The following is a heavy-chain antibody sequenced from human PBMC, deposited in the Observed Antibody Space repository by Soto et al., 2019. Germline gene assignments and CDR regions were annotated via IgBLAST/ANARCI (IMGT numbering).Heavy chain of an antibody. J-gene: IGHJ5*02. CDR2: ISSSSSYT. D-gene: IGHD3-10*01. CDR1: GFTFSDYY. CDR3: ARSPYYYGSGSYTTNNWFDP. Sequence: GGSLRLSCAASGFTFSDYYMSWIRQAPGKGLEWVSYISSSSSYTNYADSVKGRFTISRDNAKNSLYLQMNSLRAEDTAVYYCARSPYYYGSGSYTTNNWFDPWGQGTLVTVSS. V-gene: IGHV3-11*06.